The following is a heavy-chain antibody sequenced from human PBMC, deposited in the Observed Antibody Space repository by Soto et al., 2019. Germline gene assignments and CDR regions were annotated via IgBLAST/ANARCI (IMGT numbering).Heavy chain of an antibody. V-gene: IGHV3-7*01. CDR1: GFTFSSYW. CDR3: ARDLTYYDFWSGYYFDY. CDR2: IKQDGSEK. Sequence: GGSLRLSCAASGFTFSSYWMSWVRQAPGKGLEWVANIKQDGSEKYYVDSVKGRFTISRDNAKNSLYLQMNSLRAEDTAVYYCARDLTYYDFWSGYYFDYWGQGTLVTVSS. J-gene: IGHJ4*02. D-gene: IGHD3-3*01.